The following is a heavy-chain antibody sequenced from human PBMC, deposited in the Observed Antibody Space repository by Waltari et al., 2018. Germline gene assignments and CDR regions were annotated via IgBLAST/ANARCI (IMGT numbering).Heavy chain of an antibody. CDR3: ARAYGSTGDFDL. J-gene: IGHJ4*02. Sequence: HVQLVDSGGDLVRPGWSLTLSCAASGFSLTNYYMSWIRQAPGKGVEWISYIVTTSKKKNADSVKGRFTISRDNANNSMYLHMNNVRVEDTAVYFCARAYGSTGDFDLWGQGTLVTVSS. CDR2: IVTTSKK. CDR1: GFSLTNYY. D-gene: IGHD3-9*01. V-gene: IGHV3-11*06.